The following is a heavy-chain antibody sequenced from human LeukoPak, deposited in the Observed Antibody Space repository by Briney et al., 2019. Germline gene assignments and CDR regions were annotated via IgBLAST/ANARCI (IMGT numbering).Heavy chain of an antibody. Sequence: SETLSLTCTVSGGSISSYYWSWIRQPPGEGGEWIGYIYYSGSTNYNPSLKSRVTISVDTSKNQFSLNLNSVSAADTAVYYCARTDYDILTGYYQFRFDYWGQGTLVTVSS. CDR3: ARTDYDILTGYYQFRFDY. D-gene: IGHD3-9*01. CDR2: IYYSGST. J-gene: IGHJ4*02. V-gene: IGHV4-59*01. CDR1: GGSISSYY.